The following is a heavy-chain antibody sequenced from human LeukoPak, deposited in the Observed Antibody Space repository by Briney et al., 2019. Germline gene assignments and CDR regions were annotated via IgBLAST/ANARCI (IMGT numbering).Heavy chain of an antibody. CDR3: ARERQQPACFDY. CDR1: GFSISSTY. D-gene: IGHD6-13*01. CDR2: IYSGGST. J-gene: IGHJ4*02. V-gene: IGHV3-66*01. Sequence: GGSLRLSCVASGFSISSTYMSWVRQTPGKGLEWVSLIYSGGSTFYADSVKDRFIISRDNSENTLYLQMNNLGAEDTAVYYCARERQQPACFDYWGQGTLVTVSS.